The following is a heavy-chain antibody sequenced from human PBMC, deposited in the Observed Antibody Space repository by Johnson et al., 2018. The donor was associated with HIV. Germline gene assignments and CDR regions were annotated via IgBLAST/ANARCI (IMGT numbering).Heavy chain of an antibody. V-gene: IGHV3-13*01. CDR1: GFTFDDYA. J-gene: IGHJ3*02. D-gene: IGHD4-23*01. CDR3: ARQTTVVSGDAFDI. CDR2: IGTAGDT. Sequence: VQLVESGGGLVQPGRSLRLSCAASGFTFDDYAMHWVRQAPGKGLEWVSAIGTAGDTYYPVSVKGRFTISRENAKNSLYLQMNSLRAGDTAVYYCARQTTVVSGDAFDIWGQGTMVTVSS.